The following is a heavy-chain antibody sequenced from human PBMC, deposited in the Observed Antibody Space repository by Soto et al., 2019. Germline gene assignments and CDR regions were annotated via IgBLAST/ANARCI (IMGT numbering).Heavy chain of an antibody. Sequence: SETLSLTCTVSGGSISSYYWSWIRQHPGEGLEWIGCISYGGTTSYNPSLKSRVIISVDTSKNQFSLKLTSVTAADTAVYYCSRGLIDWGQGTLVTVSS. CDR2: ISYGGTT. CDR1: GGSISSYY. D-gene: IGHD3-16*02. V-gene: IGHV4-59*06. J-gene: IGHJ4*02. CDR3: SRGLID.